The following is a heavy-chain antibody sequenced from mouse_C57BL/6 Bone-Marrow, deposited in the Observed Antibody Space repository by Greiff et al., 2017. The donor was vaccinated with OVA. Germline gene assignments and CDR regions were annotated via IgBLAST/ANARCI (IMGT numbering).Heavy chain of an antibody. CDR1: GFNIKDDY. Sequence: EVKLLESGAELVRPGASVKLSCTASGFNIKDDYMHWVKQRPEQGLEWIGWIDPENGDTEYASKFQGKATITADTSSNTAYLQLSSLTSEDTAVYYCTTLRPYYYAMDYWGQGTSVTVSS. J-gene: IGHJ4*01. V-gene: IGHV14-4*01. CDR3: TTLRPYYYAMDY. D-gene: IGHD1-2*01. CDR2: IDPENGDT.